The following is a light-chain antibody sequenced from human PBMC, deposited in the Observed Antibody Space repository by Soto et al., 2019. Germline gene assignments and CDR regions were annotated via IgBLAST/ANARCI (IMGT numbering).Light chain of an antibody. CDR3: QQYGSSPGT. J-gene: IGKJ1*01. CDR1: QSVSSSY. V-gene: IGKV3-20*01. CDR2: GAS. Sequence: PGERATLSCRASQSVSSSYLAWYQQKPGQAPRLLIYGASSRATGIPDRFSGSGSGTDFTLTISRLEPEDFAVYYCQQYGSSPGTFGQGTKVEIE.